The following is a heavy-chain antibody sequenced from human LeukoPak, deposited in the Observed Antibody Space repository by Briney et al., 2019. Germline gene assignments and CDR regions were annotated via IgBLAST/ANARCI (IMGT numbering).Heavy chain of an antibody. D-gene: IGHD1-1*01. CDR1: GGSISSGDYS. V-gene: IGHV4-30-2*01. CDR2: VFQSGST. Sequence: PSETLSLTCAVSGGSISSGDYSWSWIRQPPGKGLEWIGYVFQSGSTYYNPSLKSRVTISVDRSKNQFSLKLSSVTAADTAVYYCARVGSDWNDVRYNWFDPWGQGTLVTVSS. J-gene: IGHJ5*02. CDR3: ARVGSDWNDVRYNWFDP.